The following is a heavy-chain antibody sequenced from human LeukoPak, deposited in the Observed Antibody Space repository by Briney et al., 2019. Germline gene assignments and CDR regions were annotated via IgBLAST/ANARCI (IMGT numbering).Heavy chain of an antibody. J-gene: IGHJ4*02. CDR1: GFAFSSYA. V-gene: IGHV3-30-3*01. CDR2: VSYDGGSK. CDR3: ARVKGGIAAVGNYFDY. Sequence: GGSLRLSCAASGFAFSSYAMHWARQGPGKGLEWVALVSYDGGSKYYADSVKGRITISRDNSKNTLHLQMNSLSTEDTAVYYCARVKGGIAAVGNYFDYWGQGTLVTVSS. D-gene: IGHD6-13*01.